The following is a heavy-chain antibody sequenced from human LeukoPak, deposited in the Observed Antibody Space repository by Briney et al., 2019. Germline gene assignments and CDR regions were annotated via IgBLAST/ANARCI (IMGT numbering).Heavy chain of an antibody. J-gene: IGHJ5*02. Sequence: PSETLSLTCTVSGGSISSYYWSWIRQPPGEGLEWIGYIYYSGSTNYNPSLKSRVTISVDTSKNQFSLKLSSVTAADTAVYYCARVSTELRFLEWFRFDPWGQGTLVTVSS. CDR3: ARVSTELRFLEWFRFDP. V-gene: IGHV4-59*01. D-gene: IGHD3-3*01. CDR2: IYYSGST. CDR1: GGSISSYY.